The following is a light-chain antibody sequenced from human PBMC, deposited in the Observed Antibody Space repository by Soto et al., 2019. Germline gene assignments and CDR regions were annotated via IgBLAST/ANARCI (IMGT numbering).Light chain of an antibody. Sequence: QSVLTQPRSVSGSPGQSVTISCTGTSSDVGSYNYVSWYQQHPGKAPKLVIFDVSHRPSGVPDHFSGSKSGNTASLTISGLQAEDEADYYCCSYAGSYTLVFGGGTQLTVL. CDR2: DVS. V-gene: IGLV2-11*01. CDR3: CSYAGSYTLV. CDR1: SSDVGSYNY. J-gene: IGLJ3*02.